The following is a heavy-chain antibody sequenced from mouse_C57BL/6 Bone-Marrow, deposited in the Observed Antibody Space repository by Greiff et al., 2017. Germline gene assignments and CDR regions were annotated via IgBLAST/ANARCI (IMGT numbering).Heavy chain of an antibody. CDR2: ISYDGSN. V-gene: IGHV3-6*01. D-gene: IGHD2-3*01. CDR3: ARVGDGYYVWYFDV. Sequence: EVQLVESGPGLVKPSQSLSLTCSFTGYSITSGYYWNWIRQFPGNKLEWMGYISYDGSNNYNPSLKNRISITRDTSKNQFFLKLNSVTTEDTATYYCARVGDGYYVWYFDVWGTGTTVTVSS. J-gene: IGHJ1*03. CDR1: GYSITSGYY.